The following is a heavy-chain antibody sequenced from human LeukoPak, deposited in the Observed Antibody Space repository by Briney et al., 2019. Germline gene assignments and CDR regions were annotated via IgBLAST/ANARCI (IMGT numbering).Heavy chain of an antibody. J-gene: IGHJ4*02. CDR3: GRGYSGYNYYFDY. V-gene: IGHV3-43*01. CDR1: GFTFDDYT. D-gene: IGHD5-12*01. Sequence: PGRSLGLSCVASGFTFDDYTMHWVRQPPGKGLEWVSLSTWDGGSTYYADSVKGRFTISRDNNKNSLYLQMNSLRTEDTALYYCGRGYSGYNYYFDYWGQGTLVTVSS. CDR2: STWDGGST.